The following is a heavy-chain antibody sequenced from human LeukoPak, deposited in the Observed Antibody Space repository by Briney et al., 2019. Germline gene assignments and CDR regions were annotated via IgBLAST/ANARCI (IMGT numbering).Heavy chain of an antibody. V-gene: IGHV4-34*01. D-gene: IGHD3-3*01. J-gene: IGHJ6*03. Sequence: PSETLSLTCAVSGGSFSGYYWSWIRQPPGKGLEWIGETNHSGSTNYNPSLKSRVTISVDTSKNQFSLKLSSVTAADTAVYYCARLRFQLRYYYYYMDVWGKGTTVTVSS. CDR1: GGSFSGYY. CDR2: TNHSGST. CDR3: ARLRFQLRYYYYYMDV.